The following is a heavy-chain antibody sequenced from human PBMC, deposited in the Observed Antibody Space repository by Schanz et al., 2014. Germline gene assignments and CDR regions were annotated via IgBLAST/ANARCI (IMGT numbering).Heavy chain of an antibody. Sequence: EVQLVESGGGLVKPGGSLRLSCAASGFTFSSYSMNWVRQAPGRGLEWVSSISPSSSYIYYADSVKGRFTISRDNAKNSLYLQMNSLRTEDTAVYYCARDLNRCGGYCYSGWGQGTLVTVSP. D-gene: IGHD2-21*02. CDR3: ARDLNRCGGYCYSG. V-gene: IGHV3-21*02. CDR1: GFTFSSYS. CDR2: ISPSSSYI. J-gene: IGHJ1*01.